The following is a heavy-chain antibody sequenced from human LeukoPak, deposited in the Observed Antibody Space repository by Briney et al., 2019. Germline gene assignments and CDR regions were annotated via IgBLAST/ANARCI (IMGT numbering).Heavy chain of an antibody. D-gene: IGHD2-15*01. J-gene: IGHJ6*02. CDR2: IKPDGSEK. CDR1: GFTFISYW. Sequence: PGGSLRLSCAASGFTFISYWMSWVRQAPGKGLEWVANIKPDGSEKDYEDSVKGRFTISRDNAKNSLYLQLNSLRGDDTAVYYCARDEGWYGRGLDVWGQGTTVIVSS. V-gene: IGHV3-7*04. CDR3: ARDEGWYGRGLDV.